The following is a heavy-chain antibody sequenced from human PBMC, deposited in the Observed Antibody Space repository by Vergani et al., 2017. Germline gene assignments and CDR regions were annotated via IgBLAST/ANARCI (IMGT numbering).Heavy chain of an antibody. V-gene: IGHV1-3*01. D-gene: IGHD6-19*01. Sequence: QVQLVQSGAEVKKPGASVKVSCKASGYTFTRYAMHWVRQAPGQRLEWMGWINAGNGNTKYSQKFQGRVTITRDTSASTAYMELSSLRSEETAVCYCATHRIAVALTSDYWGQGTLVTVSS. CDR2: INAGNGNT. J-gene: IGHJ4*02. CDR1: GYTFTRYA. CDR3: ATHRIAVALTSDY.